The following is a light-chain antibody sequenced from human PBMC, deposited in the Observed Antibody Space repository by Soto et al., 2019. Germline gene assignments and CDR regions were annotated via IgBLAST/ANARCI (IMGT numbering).Light chain of an antibody. J-gene: IGLJ2*01. Sequence: QSVLTQPPSASGSPGQSVTISCTGTSSDVGGYNSVSWYQQHPGKVPKLMIYEVSKRPSGVPDRFSGSKSGNTASLIVSGLQAEDEADYYCSSYAGSNVVFGGGTQLTVL. V-gene: IGLV2-8*01. CDR2: EVS. CDR3: SSYAGSNVV. CDR1: SSDVGGYNS.